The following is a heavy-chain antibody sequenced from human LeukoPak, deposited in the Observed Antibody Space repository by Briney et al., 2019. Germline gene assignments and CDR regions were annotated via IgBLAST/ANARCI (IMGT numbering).Heavy chain of an antibody. CDR3: ARDPVSIGSRMNSDY. CDR1: GFAFSSYA. J-gene: IGHJ4*02. V-gene: IGHV3-30-3*01. CDR2: ISNDGNNK. Sequence: GGSLRLSCAASGFAFSSYAMHWVRQAPGKGLEWVALISNDGNNKYHADSVKGQFTISRDNSKKSLYLQMNSLRPEDTALYYCARDPVSIGSRMNSDYWGQGTLVTVSS. D-gene: IGHD3-10*01.